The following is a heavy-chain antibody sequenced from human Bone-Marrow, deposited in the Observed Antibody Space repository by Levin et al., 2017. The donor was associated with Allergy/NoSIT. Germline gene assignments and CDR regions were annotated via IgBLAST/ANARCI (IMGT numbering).Heavy chain of an antibody. J-gene: IGHJ2*01. CDR3: ARESEWKRYNWNYGTYWYFDL. CDR1: GGSISSGGYY. CDR2: IYYSGST. D-gene: IGHD1-7*01. V-gene: IGHV4-31*03. Sequence: SQTLSLTCTVSGGSISSGGYYWSWIRQHPGKGLEWIGYIYYSGSTYYNPSLKSRVTISVDTSKNQFSLKLSSVTAADTAVYYCARESEWKRYNWNYGTYWYFDLWGRGTLVTVSS.